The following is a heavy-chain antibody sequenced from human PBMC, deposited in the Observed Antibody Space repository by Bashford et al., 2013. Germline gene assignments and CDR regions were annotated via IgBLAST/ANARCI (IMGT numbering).Heavy chain of an antibody. D-gene: IGHD3-3*01. CDR3: TTDFFLGCGSGYFDY. V-gene: IGHV3-15*01. Sequence: VRQAPGKGLEWVGRLKRKIDGGTTAYAAPVKGRFTISRDDSKNTLYLQMNSLKNEDTAVYYCTTDFFLGCGSGYFDYWGQGALVTVSS. CDR2: LKRKIDGGTT. J-gene: IGHJ4*01.